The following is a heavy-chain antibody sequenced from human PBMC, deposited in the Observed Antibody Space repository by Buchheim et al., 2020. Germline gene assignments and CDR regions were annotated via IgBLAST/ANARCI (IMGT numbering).Heavy chain of an antibody. V-gene: IGHV3-33*01. CDR3: ARDVVVAATTPYYYYGMDV. CDR1: GFTFSSYG. CDR2: IWYDGSNK. J-gene: IGHJ6*02. D-gene: IGHD2-15*01. Sequence: QVQLVESGGGVVQPGRSLRLSCAASGFTFSSYGMHWVRQAPGKGLEWVAVIWYDGSNKYYADSVKGRFTISRDNSKNPLYLQMNSLRAEDTAVYYCARDVVVAATTPYYYYGMDVWGQGTT.